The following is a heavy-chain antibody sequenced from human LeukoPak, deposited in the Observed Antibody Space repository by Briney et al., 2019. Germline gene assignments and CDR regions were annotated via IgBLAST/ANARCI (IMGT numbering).Heavy chain of an antibody. CDR1: GYTFTSYD. Sequence: GASVKVSCKASGYTFTSYDINWVRQATGQGLEWMGWMNPNSGNTGYAQKFQGRVTITRNTSISTAYMELSSLRSEDTAVYYCARVNGDGYRYYFDYWGQGTLVTVSS. CDR2: MNPNSGNT. D-gene: IGHD5-24*01. CDR3: ARVNGDGYRYYFDY. V-gene: IGHV1-8*03. J-gene: IGHJ4*02.